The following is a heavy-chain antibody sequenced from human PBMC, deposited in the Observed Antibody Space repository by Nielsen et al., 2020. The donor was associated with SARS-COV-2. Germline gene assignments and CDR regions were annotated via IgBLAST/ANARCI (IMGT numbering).Heavy chain of an antibody. V-gene: IGHV3-48*01. Sequence: GESLKISCAASGFTFSSYSMNWVRQAPGKGLEWVSYISSSSSTIYYADSVKGRFTISRDNAKNSLYLQMNSLRAEDTAVYYCARVGTTALYYYYGMDVWGQGTTVTVSS. CDR2: ISSSSSTI. CDR1: GFTFSSYS. CDR3: ARVGTTALYYYYGMDV. D-gene: IGHD1-7*01. J-gene: IGHJ6*02.